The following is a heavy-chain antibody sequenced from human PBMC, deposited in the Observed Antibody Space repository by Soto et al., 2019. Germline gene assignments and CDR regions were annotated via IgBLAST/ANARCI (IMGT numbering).Heavy chain of an antibody. V-gene: IGHV3-13*01. CDR1: GFSFSDYD. Sequence: DVQLVESGGTLVQPGGSLRISCAASGFSFSDYDMHWVRQATGKGLEWVSGIGIAGDTYYSGSVKGRFTISRENAKNSLYLQMNSLRAGDTAVYYCARDRHGMDVWGQGTTVTVSS. J-gene: IGHJ6*02. CDR2: IGIAGDT. CDR3: ARDRHGMDV.